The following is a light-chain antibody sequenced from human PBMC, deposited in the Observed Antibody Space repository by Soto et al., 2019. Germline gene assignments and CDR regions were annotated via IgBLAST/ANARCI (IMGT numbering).Light chain of an antibody. CDR1: SSDVGGYDY. Sequence: QSALTQPASVSGSPGQSITISCTGTSSDVGGYDYVSWYQQHPGKAPKLVIYDVNNRPSGVSNRFSGSKSGNTASLSISGLQAEDEADYCKSYTSRSTPWVFGGGTQLTVL. V-gene: IGLV2-14*01. J-gene: IGLJ3*02. CDR3: KSYTSRSTPWV. CDR2: DVN.